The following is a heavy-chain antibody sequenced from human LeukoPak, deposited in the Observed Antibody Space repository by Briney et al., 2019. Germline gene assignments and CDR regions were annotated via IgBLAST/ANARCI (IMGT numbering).Heavy chain of an antibody. CDR1: VHPISIGSYS. J-gene: IGHJ4*02. V-gene: IGHV4-61*02. Sequence: SQTLSLTCTVSVHPISIGSYSWTWIRQPAGKGLEWIGRIFTSGSTNYNPSLKSRVTISVDTDTNQFSLKLRPVTVRSAAVAECARDIADYYDTSGYSHWGQGTLVTVSS. CDR2: IFTSGST. CDR3: ARDIADYYDTSGYSH. D-gene: IGHD3-22*01.